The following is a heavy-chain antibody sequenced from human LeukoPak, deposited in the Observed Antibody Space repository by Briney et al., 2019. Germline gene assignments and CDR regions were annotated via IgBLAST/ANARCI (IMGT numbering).Heavy chain of an antibody. J-gene: IGHJ3*02. CDR2: ISWNSGSI. V-gene: IGHV3-9*01. D-gene: IGHD2-2*01. CDR1: GFTFDDYA. CDR3: AKDLPGGGSSTSGPLDI. Sequence: GGSLRLSCAASGFTFDDYAMHWVRQAPGKGLEWVSGISWNSGSIVYADSVKGRFTISRDNAKNSLYLQMSSLRAEDRALYYCAKDLPGGGSSTSGPLDIWGQGTMVTVSS.